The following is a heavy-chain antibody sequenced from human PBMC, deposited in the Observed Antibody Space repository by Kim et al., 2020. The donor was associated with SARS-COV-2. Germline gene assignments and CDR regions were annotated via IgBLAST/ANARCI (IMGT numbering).Heavy chain of an antibody. CDR1: GYSFTSYW. V-gene: IGHV5-10-1*01. Sequence: GESLKISCKGSGYSFTSYWISWVRQMPGKGLEWMGRIDPSDSYTNYSPSFQGHVTISADKSISTAYLQWSSLKASDTAMYYCATRPPSYSGYVPGYYYYGMDVWGQGTTVTVSS. J-gene: IGHJ6*02. CDR2: IDPSDSYT. D-gene: IGHD5-12*01. CDR3: ATRPPSYSGYVPGYYYYGMDV.